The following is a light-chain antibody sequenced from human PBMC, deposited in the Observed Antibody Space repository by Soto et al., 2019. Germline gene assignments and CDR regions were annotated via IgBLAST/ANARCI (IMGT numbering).Light chain of an antibody. CDR2: GAS. CDR1: QSVSSSS. V-gene: IGKV3-20*01. Sequence: EIVLTQSPGTLSLSPGERATLSCRASQSVSSSSLAWYQQRPGQPPRLLIYGASHRATGIPDRFSGSGSGAYFTLTISRLEPEDFAVYYCQDYGSSRTFGEGTKVEIK. J-gene: IGKJ1*01. CDR3: QDYGSSRT.